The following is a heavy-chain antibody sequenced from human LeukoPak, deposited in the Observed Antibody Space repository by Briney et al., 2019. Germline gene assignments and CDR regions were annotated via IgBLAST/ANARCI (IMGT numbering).Heavy chain of an antibody. CDR2: ISSSGSPI. CDR3: AREYDSRARFDS. V-gene: IGHV3-48*01. D-gene: IGHD6-13*01. J-gene: IGHJ4*02. Sequence: GGSLRLSCVGSGDSFIRHTMIWVRRAPGKGLEWIAYISSSGSPIYYADSVKGRFTVYRDNARTSLFLHMNSLRAEDTAVYYCAREYDSRARFDSWGQGTLVTVSS. CDR1: GDSFIRHT.